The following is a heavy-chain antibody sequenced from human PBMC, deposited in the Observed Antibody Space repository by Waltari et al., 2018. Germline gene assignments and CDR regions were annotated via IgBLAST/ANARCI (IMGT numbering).Heavy chain of an antibody. V-gene: IGHV4-34*01. J-gene: IGHJ3*02. CDR2: INHSGST. CDR3: ARGLAFDI. CDR1: GGSFSGYY. Sequence: QVQLQQWGAGLLKPSETLSLTCAVYGGSFSGYYWSWIRQPPGKGLEWIGEINHSGSTNYNPSLKSRVTISVDTSKNQFSLKLGSVTAADTAVYYCARGLAFDIWGQGTMVTVSS.